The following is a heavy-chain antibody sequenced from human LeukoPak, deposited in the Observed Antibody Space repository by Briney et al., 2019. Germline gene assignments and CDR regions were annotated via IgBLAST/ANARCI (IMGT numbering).Heavy chain of an antibody. CDR2: ISGGGATA. V-gene: IGHV3-23*01. D-gene: IGHD3-22*01. CDR3: ATDYYDRSGDYTFDH. J-gene: IGHJ4*02. Sequence: GGSLRLSCSASGFAFRDYAMSWVRQAPGKGLEWVSVISGGGATAHYPDSVKGRFTISRDNYKNTVSLQMNSLRAEDTAVYYCATDYYDRSGDYTFDHWGQGTQVTVSS. CDR1: GFAFRDYA.